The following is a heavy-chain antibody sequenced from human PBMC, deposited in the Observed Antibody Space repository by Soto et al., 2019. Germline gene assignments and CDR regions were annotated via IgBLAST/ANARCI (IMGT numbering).Heavy chain of an antibody. D-gene: IGHD6-19*01. V-gene: IGHV4-59*01. CDR2: IYYSGST. CDR1: GVSISSYY. J-gene: IGHJ5*02. Sequence: SETLSLTCTVSGVSISSYYWSWIRQPPGKGLERIGYIYYSGSTNYNPSLKSRVTISVDTSKNQFSLKLSSVTAADTAVYYCARFRGGSGWFWAWFDPWGQGTLVTVSS. CDR3: ARFRGGSGWFWAWFDP.